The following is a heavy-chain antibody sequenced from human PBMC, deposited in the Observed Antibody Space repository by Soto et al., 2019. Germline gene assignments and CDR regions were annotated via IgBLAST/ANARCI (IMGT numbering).Heavy chain of an antibody. D-gene: IGHD3-10*01. CDR2: IYYRGNT. Sequence: PSETLSLTCTVSGGSISSSSYYWGWIRQPPGKGLEWIGSIYYRGNTYYNPSLKSRVTISVDTSKNTMSLQMNSLRAEDTAVYYCARDSLGVDYWGQGTLVTVSS. CDR1: GGSISSSSYY. CDR3: ARDSLGVDY. V-gene: IGHV4-39*02. J-gene: IGHJ4*02.